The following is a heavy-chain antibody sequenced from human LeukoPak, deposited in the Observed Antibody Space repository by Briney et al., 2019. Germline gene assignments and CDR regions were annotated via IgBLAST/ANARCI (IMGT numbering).Heavy chain of an antibody. D-gene: IGHD1-26*01. J-gene: IGHJ4*02. CDR3: AKDRGSWSYGGFDY. V-gene: IGHV3-30*02. Sequence: GGSLRLSCASSGFTFRTYGMHWVRPAPGKGREGVTFIWYDGTKTDYIDSVKGRFTICRDNSKNTLYLQMNSLRIEDTALYYCAKDRGSWSYGGFDYWGQGILVTVSS. CDR2: IWYDGTKT. CDR1: GFTFRTYG.